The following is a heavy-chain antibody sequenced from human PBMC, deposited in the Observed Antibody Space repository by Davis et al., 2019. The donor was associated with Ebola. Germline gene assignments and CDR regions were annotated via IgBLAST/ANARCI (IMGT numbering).Heavy chain of an antibody. D-gene: IGHD1-1*01. J-gene: IGHJ6*02. CDR3: AKGDFNWNDWGYYYGMDV. CDR1: GFTFSSYG. V-gene: IGHV3-30*18. Sequence: PGGSLRLSCAASGFTFSSYGMHWVRQAPGKGLEWVAVISYDGSNKYYADSVKGRFTISRDNSKNTLYLQMNSLRAEDTAVYYCAKGDFNWNDWGYYYGMDVWGQGTTVTVSS. CDR2: ISYDGSNK.